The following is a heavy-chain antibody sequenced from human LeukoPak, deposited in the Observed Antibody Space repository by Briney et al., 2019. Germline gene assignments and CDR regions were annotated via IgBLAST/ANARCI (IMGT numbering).Heavy chain of an antibody. Sequence: ASVTVSCKASGYTFTGYYMHWVRQAPGQGLEWMGWINPNSGGTNYAQYFQGRVTLTRDTSVTTAFLELSGLRFDDTAIYYCARASLVYFGGMFPTHRPYDFWGQGTQVTVSP. D-gene: IGHD3-10*01. V-gene: IGHV1-2*02. J-gene: IGHJ4*02. CDR2: INPNSGGT. CDR3: ARASLVYFGGMFPTHRPYDF. CDR1: GYTFTGYY.